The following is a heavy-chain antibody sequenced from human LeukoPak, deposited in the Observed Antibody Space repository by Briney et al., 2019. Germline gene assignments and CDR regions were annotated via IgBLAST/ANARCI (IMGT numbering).Heavy chain of an antibody. J-gene: IGHJ5*02. Sequence: GGSLRLSCAASGFTFSSYSMNWVRQAPGKGLEWVSSISGSSSYIYYADSVKGRFTISRDNAKNSLYLQMNSLRAEDTAVYYCARSLGFNWFDPWGQGTLVTVSS. CDR1: GFTFSSYS. CDR3: ARSLGFNWFDP. CDR2: ISGSSSYI. V-gene: IGHV3-21*01. D-gene: IGHD7-27*01.